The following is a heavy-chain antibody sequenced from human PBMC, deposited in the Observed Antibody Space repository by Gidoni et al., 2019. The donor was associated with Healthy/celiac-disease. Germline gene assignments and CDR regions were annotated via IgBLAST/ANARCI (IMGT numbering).Heavy chain of an antibody. J-gene: IGHJ3*02. D-gene: IGHD3-3*01. CDR3: ARGGLRFLEWLFQDAFDI. CDR1: GGPIRRGGYY. Sequence: QVQLQAPGPGLVKPSKTLSLPCTVSGGPIRRGGYYWSWIRQHPGKGLEWIGYIYYSGSTYYNPSLKSRVTISVDTSKNQFSLKLSSVTAADTAVYYCARGGLRFLEWLFQDAFDIWGPGTMVTVSS. CDR2: IYYSGST. V-gene: IGHV4-31*03.